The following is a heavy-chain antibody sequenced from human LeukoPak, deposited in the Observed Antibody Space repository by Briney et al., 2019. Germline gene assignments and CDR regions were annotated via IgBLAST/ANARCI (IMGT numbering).Heavy chain of an antibody. CDR2: IIPILGIA. CDR3: ARGGSDGGLDY. CDR1: GYTFTSYY. D-gene: IGHD1-26*01. Sequence: GASVKVSCKASGYTFTSYYMHWVRQAPGQGLEWMGRIIPILGIANYAQKFQGRVTITADKSTSTAYMELSSLRSEDTAVCYCARGGSDGGLDYWGQGTLVTVSS. J-gene: IGHJ4*02. V-gene: IGHV1-69*04.